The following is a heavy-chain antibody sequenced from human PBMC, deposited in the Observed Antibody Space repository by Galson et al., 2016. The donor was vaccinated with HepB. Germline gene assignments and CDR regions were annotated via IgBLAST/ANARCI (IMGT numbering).Heavy chain of an antibody. V-gene: IGHV4-39*07. J-gene: IGHJ6*02. Sequence: SETLSLTCTVSGGSIGAPDYYWGWIRQSPQRGLEWIGNIYYTGTPYYNPSLKNRVTISMGTSTTQFFLKLTSVTAADTAIYYCTKDPYYYGSGYGLDVWGQGTTVTVSS. CDR2: IYYTGTP. D-gene: IGHD3-10*01. CDR3: TKDPYYYGSGYGLDV. CDR1: GGSIGAPDYY.